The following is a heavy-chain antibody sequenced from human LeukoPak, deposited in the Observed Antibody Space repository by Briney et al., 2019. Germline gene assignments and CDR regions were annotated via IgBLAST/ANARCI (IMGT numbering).Heavy chain of an antibody. V-gene: IGHV3-11*01. CDR1: GFTFSDYY. CDR3: AKGKVNHLGGLDS. Sequence: GGSLRLSCAASGFTFSDYYMSWIRQAPGKGLEWVSYISSSGSTIYYADSVKGRFTISRGNAKNSLYLQMDSLRADDTAIYFCAKGKVNHLGGLDSWGQGTLVTVSS. D-gene: IGHD1-26*01. CDR2: ISSSGSTI. J-gene: IGHJ4*02.